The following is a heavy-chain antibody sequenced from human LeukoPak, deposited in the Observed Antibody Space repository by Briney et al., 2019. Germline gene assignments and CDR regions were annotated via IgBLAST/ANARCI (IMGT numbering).Heavy chain of an antibody. CDR3: ATEASSGLED. CDR1: GFTFSSYW. D-gene: IGHD6-19*01. CDR2: IKQDGSEK. V-gene: IGHV3-7*01. J-gene: IGHJ4*02. Sequence: PGGSLRLSXAASGFTFSSYWMCWVRQAPGKGLEWVANIKQDGSEKYYLDSVKGRFTISRDNAENSLYLQMNSLRAEDTAVYYCATEASSGLEDWGQGILVTVSS.